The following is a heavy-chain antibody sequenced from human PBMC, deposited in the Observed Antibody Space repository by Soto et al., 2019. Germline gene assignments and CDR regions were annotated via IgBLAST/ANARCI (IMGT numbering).Heavy chain of an antibody. CDR3: ARDRPIAVAGPLDY. J-gene: IGHJ4*02. CDR2: ISSSGSTI. V-gene: IGHV3-48*03. Sequence: FLRLAFAAFGFNFSSYEMNWVRQAPGKGLDWVSYISSSGSTIYYADSVKGRFTISRDNAKNSLYLQMSSLRAEDTAVYYCARDRPIAVAGPLDYWGREPWSPSPQ. CDR1: GFNFSSYE. D-gene: IGHD6-19*01.